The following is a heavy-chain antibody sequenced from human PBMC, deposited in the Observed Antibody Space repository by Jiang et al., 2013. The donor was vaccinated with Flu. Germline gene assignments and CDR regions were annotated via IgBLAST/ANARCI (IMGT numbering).Heavy chain of an antibody. J-gene: IGHJ6*02. CDR3: ARMSRITMVRGAKGYYYGMDV. CDR1: GVSVSSGSFY. CDR2: INHSGST. D-gene: IGHD3-10*01. V-gene: IGHV4-61*01. Sequence: SLTCTVSGVSVSSGSFYWSWIRQPPGKGLEWIGEINHSGSTNYNPSLKSRVTISVDTSKNQFSLKLSSVTAADTAVYYCARMSRITMVRGAKGYYYGMDVWGQGTTVTVSS.